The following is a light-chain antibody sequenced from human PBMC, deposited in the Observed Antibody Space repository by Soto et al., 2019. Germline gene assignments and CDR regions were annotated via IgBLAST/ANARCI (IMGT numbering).Light chain of an antibody. CDR2: DAS. V-gene: IGKV1-5*02. Sequence: DTQMTQSPSPLSASVGDRVTIICRASQTISRYLNWYQQKPGKAPKPLIYDASSLESGVPQRFSGSGSGTEFTLTISGLQTDDFSTYYCQQYHSYWTFGQGTKVDFK. CDR3: QQYHSYWT. CDR1: QTISRY. J-gene: IGKJ1*01.